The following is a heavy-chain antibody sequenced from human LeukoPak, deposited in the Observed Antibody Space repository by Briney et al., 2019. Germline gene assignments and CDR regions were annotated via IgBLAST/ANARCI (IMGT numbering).Heavy chain of an antibody. CDR3: ARMASNYYDSSGYPEVFDY. V-gene: IGHV4-59*01. CDR2: IYYSGST. J-gene: IGHJ4*02. D-gene: IGHD3-22*01. Sequence: SETLSLTCTVSGGSISSYYWSWIRQPPGKGLEWIGYIYYSGSTNYNPSLKSRVTISVDTSKNQFPLKLSSVTAADTAVYYCARMASNYYDSSGYPEVFDYWGQGTLVTVSS. CDR1: GGSISSYY.